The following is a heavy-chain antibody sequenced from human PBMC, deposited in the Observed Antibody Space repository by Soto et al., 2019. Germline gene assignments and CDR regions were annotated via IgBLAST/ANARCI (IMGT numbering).Heavy chain of an antibody. Sequence: QVQLAESGGGVVQPGRSLRLSCIGSGFRFSDYGMHWVRQAPGKGLEWVAMMSFDGTYKYSADSVKGRFIISRDKSKNTLYLQMNSLRAEDTAVYYCAKDRRDGEYNSVYDFWGQGTLVTVSS. J-gene: IGHJ4*02. V-gene: IGHV3-30*18. CDR2: MSFDGTYK. CDR3: AKDRRDGEYNSVYDF. CDR1: GFRFSDYG. D-gene: IGHD4-17*01.